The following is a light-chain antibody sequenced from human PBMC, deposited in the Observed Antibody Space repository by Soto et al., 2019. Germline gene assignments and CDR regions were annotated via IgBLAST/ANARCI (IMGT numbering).Light chain of an antibody. Sequence: DIQMTQSPSSLSASVGDRVTITCRASQSISSYLNWYQQKPGKAPKILIYAASSLQSGVPSRFSGSGSGTDFTLTINSLQPEDFETYYCQQSYSNPWTFGQGTKVDIK. J-gene: IGKJ1*01. CDR3: QQSYSNPWT. CDR2: AAS. CDR1: QSISSY. V-gene: IGKV1-39*01.